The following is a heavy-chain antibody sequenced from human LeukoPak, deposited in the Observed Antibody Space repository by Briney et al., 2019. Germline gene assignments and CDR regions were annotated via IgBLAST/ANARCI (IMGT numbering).Heavy chain of an antibody. CDR1: GFTFSSYA. Sequence: PGGSLRLSCAASGFTFSSYAMSWVRQAPGKGLEWVSAISGSGGSTYYADSVKGRFTISRDNSKNTLYLQMNSLRAEDTAVYYCAKTPYLYCSGGSYYADYWGQGTLVTVSS. CDR2: ISGSGGST. V-gene: IGHV3-23*01. J-gene: IGHJ4*02. D-gene: IGHD2-15*01. CDR3: AKTPYLYCSGGSYYADY.